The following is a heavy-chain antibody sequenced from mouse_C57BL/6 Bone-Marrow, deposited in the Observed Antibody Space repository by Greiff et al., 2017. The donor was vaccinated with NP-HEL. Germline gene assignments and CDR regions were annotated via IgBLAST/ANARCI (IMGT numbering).Heavy chain of an antibody. V-gene: IGHV1-47*01. D-gene: IGHD2-5*01. CDR2: FHPYNDDT. CDR1: GYTFTTYP. Sequence: QVQLKQSGAELVKPGASVKMSSKASGYTFTTYPISWMKQNHGKSLEWIGNFHPYNDDTKYNETFKGKSTLSVDKPSSTVYLQLSRLTSDDSAVYDCARRGYSNSWLANGGQGTLVTVA. J-gene: IGHJ3*01. CDR3: ARRGYSNSWLAN.